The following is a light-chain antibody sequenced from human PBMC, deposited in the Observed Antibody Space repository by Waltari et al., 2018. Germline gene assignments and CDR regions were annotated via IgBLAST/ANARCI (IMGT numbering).Light chain of an antibody. J-gene: IGKJ1*01. V-gene: IGKV3-15*01. CDR2: GAS. CDR3: QQYNNWPPWT. Sequence: EVVMTQSPATLSVSPGERATLSCRASQSVSSNLAWYQHKPGQAPRLLIYGASTRATGIPARFSGSGSGTEFTLTIRSLQSEDFAAYYCQQYNNWPPWTFGQGTTVEIK. CDR1: QSVSSN.